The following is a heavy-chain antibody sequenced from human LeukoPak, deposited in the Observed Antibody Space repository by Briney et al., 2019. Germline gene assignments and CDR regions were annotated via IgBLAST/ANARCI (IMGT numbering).Heavy chain of an antibody. CDR3: ARVASSDAFDI. J-gene: IGHJ3*02. CDR1: GFTFSNYE. Sequence: GGSLRLSCVASGFTFSNYEMNWVRQAPGKGLEWISHISNTGDIIHYADSVEGRFTISRDNAKKSLYLQMNSLRAEDTAVYYCARVASSDAFDIWGQGTMVTVSS. V-gene: IGHV3-48*03. CDR2: ISNTGDII.